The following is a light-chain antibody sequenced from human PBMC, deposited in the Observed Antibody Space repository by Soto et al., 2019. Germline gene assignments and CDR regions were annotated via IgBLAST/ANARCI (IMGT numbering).Light chain of an antibody. CDR3: QEYYSPPPLT. CDR1: QTILYNSNNKNS. V-gene: IGKV4-1*01. Sequence: DIVLTQSPDSLAVSLGERATINCKSSQTILYNSNNKNSLAWYQLKPGQPPKLLIYWASIRESGVPDRFSGRGSETDFTLTISSLQAEDVAVYYCQEYYSPPPLTFGGGTKVEIK. CDR2: WAS. J-gene: IGKJ4*01.